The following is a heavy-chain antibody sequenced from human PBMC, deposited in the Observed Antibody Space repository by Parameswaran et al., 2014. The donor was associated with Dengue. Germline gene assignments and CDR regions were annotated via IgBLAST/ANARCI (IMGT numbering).Heavy chain of an antibody. CDR3: AKPGSYCSSTSCQKRTWFDP. D-gene: IGHD2-2*01. V-gene: IGHV3-23*01. J-gene: IGHJ5*02. Sequence: VRQAPGKGLEWVSAISGSGGSTYYADSVKGRFTISRDNSKNTLYLQMNSLRAEDTAVYYCAKPGSYCSSTSCQKRTWFDPWGQGTLVTVSS. CDR2: ISGSGGST.